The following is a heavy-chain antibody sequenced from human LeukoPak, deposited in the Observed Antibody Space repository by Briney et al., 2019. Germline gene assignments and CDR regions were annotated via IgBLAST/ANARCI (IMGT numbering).Heavy chain of an antibody. CDR1: GFTFSSYA. CDR2: ISYDGSNK. V-gene: IGHV3-30-3*01. D-gene: IGHD3-10*01. CDR3: ARFDSNNYGSGMV. J-gene: IGHJ4*02. Sequence: GGSLRLSCAASGFTFSSYAMHWVRQAPGKGLEWVAVISYDGSNKYYADSVKGRFTISRDNSKNTLYLQMNSLRAEDTAVYYCARFDSNNYGSGMVWGQGTLVTVSS.